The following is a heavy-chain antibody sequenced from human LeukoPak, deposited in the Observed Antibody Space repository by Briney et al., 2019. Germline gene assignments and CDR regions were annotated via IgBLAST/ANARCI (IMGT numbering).Heavy chain of an antibody. CDR2: VSSSRSTI. CDR1: GFTFNFYS. D-gene: IGHD6-19*01. J-gene: IGHJ4*02. V-gene: IGHV3-48*02. CDR3: ARANTAVAGRGLDY. Sequence: VGSLRLSCEVSGFTFNFYSMNWVRQAPGKGLEWVSYVSSSRSTIYYADSVRGRFTISRDSARNSLYLQMNSLRDEDTAVYYCARANTAVAGRGLDYWGQGTLVIVSS.